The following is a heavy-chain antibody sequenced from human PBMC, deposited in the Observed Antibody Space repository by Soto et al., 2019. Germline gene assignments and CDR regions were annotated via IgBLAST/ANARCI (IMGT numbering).Heavy chain of an antibody. CDR3: ARDYNDIWIGHFDY. J-gene: IGHJ4*02. Sequence: EVHLVESGGRLVQPGGSLRLSCAASGCRLSDYSMNWVRQAPGRGLEWVSYISSSSFTIHYADSVEGRFAISRDNAKNSLYLQMNSLRVEDTAVYYCARDYNDIWIGHFDYWGQGALVTVSS. D-gene: IGHD3-3*01. CDR2: ISSSSFTI. V-gene: IGHV3-48*01. CDR1: GCRLSDYS.